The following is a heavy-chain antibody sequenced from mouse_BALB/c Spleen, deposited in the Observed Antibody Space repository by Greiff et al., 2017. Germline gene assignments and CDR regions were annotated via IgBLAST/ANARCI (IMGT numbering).Heavy chain of an antibody. J-gene: IGHJ4*01. V-gene: IGHV1S137*01. CDR3: ARGYYGSSYYYAMDY. CDR2: ISTYYGDA. CDR1: GYTFTDYA. Sequence: QVQLQQSGAELVRPGVSVKISCKGSGYTFTDYAMHWVKQSHAKSLEWIGVISTYYGDASYNQKFKGKATMTVDKSSSTAYMELARLTSEDSAIYYCARGYYGSSYYYAMDYRGQGTSVTVSS. D-gene: IGHD1-1*01.